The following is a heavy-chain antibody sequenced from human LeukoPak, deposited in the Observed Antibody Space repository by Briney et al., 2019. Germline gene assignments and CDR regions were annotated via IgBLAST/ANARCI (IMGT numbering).Heavy chain of an antibody. D-gene: IGHD3-16*02. Sequence: SETLSLTCTVSGGSISSSSYYWGWIRQPPGKGLEWIGSIYYSGSTNYNPSLKSRVTISVDTSKNQFSLKLSSVTAADTAVYYCARRPWSYEDYVWGSYRYFDYWGQGTLVTVSS. V-gene: IGHV4-39*07. CDR2: IYYSGST. J-gene: IGHJ4*02. CDR1: GGSISSSSYY. CDR3: ARRPWSYEDYVWGSYRYFDY.